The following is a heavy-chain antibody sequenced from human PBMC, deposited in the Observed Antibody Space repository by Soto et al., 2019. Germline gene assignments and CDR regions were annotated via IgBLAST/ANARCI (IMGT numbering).Heavy chain of an antibody. Sequence: KPSETLCLTWTVSGGSISSGGYYWSWIRQHPGKGLEWIGYIYYSGSTYYNPSLKSRVTISVDTSKNQFSLKLSSVTAADTAVYYCARDRWLSPYFDYWGQGTLVTVS. D-gene: IGHD3-22*01. J-gene: IGHJ4*02. CDR3: ARDRWLSPYFDY. CDR1: GGSISSGGYY. CDR2: IYYSGST. V-gene: IGHV4-31*02.